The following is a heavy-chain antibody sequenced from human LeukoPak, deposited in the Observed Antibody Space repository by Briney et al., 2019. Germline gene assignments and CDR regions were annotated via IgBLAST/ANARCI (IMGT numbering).Heavy chain of an antibody. Sequence: SETLSHTCTVSGGSINTSHYFWGWIRQPTGKGLEWIGSIYYTGSTYYNPSLKSRVTMSIDKSKNQFSLKLSSVTAADTAVYYCARQGTMTAFNYWGQGTMVSVSS. CDR3: ARQGTMTAFNY. J-gene: IGHJ4*02. CDR1: GGSINTSHYF. V-gene: IGHV4-39*01. D-gene: IGHD4-17*01. CDR2: IYYTGST.